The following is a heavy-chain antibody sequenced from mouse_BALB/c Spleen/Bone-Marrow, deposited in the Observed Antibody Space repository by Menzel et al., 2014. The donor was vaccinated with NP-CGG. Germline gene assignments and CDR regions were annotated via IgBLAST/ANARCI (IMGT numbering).Heavy chain of an antibody. CDR3: AFGNYDFDY. Sequence: QVHVKQSGAELVRPGSSVKISCKASGYAFSSYWMNWVKQRPGQGLEWIGQIYPGDGDTNYSGKFKGKATLTADESSSTAYMQLISLTSEDSAVYFCAFGNYDFDYWGQGTTLTVSS. CDR1: GYAFSSYW. V-gene: IGHV1-80*01. J-gene: IGHJ2*01. CDR2: IYPGDGDT. D-gene: IGHD2-1*01.